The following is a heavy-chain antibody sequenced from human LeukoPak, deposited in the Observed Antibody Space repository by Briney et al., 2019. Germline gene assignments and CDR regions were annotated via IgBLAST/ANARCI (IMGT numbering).Heavy chain of an antibody. CDR1: GGSFSAYY. V-gene: IGHV4-34*01. Sequence: SETLSLTCAVYGGSFSAYYWSWIRQPPGKGLEWIGEINHSGSTNYSPSLRSRVTISVDTSKNQFSLNLRSVTAADTAVYYCASPTTVTTSAYRAFDIWGQGTMVTVSA. D-gene: IGHD4-17*01. J-gene: IGHJ3*02. CDR2: INHSGST. CDR3: ASPTTVTTSAYRAFDI.